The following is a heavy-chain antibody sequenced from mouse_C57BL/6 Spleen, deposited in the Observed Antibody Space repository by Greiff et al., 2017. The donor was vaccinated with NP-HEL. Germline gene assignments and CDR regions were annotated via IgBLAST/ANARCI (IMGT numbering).Heavy chain of an antibody. Sequence: VQLQQPGAELVKPGASVKMSCKASGYTFTSYWITWVKQRPGQGLEWIGDIYPGSGSTNYNEKFKSKATLTVDTSSSTAYMQLSSLTSEDSAVYYCARKKGYDLYAMDYWGQGTSVTVSS. D-gene: IGHD2-2*01. CDR1: GYTFTSYW. CDR2: IYPGSGST. V-gene: IGHV1-55*01. CDR3: ARKKGYDLYAMDY. J-gene: IGHJ4*01.